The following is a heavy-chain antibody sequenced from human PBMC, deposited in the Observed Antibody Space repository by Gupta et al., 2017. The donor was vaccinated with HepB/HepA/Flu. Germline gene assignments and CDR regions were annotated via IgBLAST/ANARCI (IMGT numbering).Heavy chain of an antibody. CDR2: IIPSFDVA. D-gene: IGHD3-22*01. J-gene: IGHJ5*02. V-gene: IGHV1-69*02. CDR3: ASGNYYDSDGTVS. Sequence: PGQGLECRGRIIPSFDVADYTQTFQGRLTISADTSTSTSYMRLGSLRPQDTAVYFCASGNYYDSDGTVSWGQGTLVTVSS.